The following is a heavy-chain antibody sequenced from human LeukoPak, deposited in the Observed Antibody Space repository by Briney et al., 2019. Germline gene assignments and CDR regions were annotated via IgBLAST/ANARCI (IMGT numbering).Heavy chain of an antibody. CDR1: GFTFSSYA. Sequence: GGSLRLSFAASGFTFSSYAMHWVRQAPGKGLEWVAVISYDGSNEYYADSVKGRFTISRDNSNNALYLQMNSLRAEDTAVYYCARDRLGYCSSTSCPLGYWGQGTLVTVSS. CDR3: ARDRLGYCSSTSCPLGY. CDR2: ISYDGSNE. V-gene: IGHV3-30*04. D-gene: IGHD2-2*01. J-gene: IGHJ4*02.